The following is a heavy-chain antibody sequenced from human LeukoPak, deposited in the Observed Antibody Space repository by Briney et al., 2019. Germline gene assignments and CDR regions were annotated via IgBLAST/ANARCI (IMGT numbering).Heavy chain of an antibody. J-gene: IGHJ4*02. Sequence: GGSLRLSGAASXFTFSSYWMSWVRQAPGKGLEWVANMKPDGSEKYHVDSVKGRFTISRDNAKNSLHLQMNSLRAEDTAVYFCARGRYNFGISFFDYWGQGTLVTVSS. D-gene: IGHD5-18*01. CDR3: ARGRYNFGISFFDY. CDR1: XFTFSSYW. V-gene: IGHV3-7*05. CDR2: MKPDGSEK.